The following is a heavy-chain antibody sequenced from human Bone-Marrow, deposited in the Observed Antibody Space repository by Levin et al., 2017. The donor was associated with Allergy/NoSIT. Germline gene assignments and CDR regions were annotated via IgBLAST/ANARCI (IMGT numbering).Heavy chain of an antibody. CDR3: ARSRPGLVATINNYYYYYMDV. Sequence: SQTLSLTCTVSGGSINNGAYSWSWIRQHPGKGLEWIGYIYYSGTTHYNPSLKSRLTISVDTSQNQFSLKVSSVTAADTAVYYCARSRPGLVATINNYYYYYMDVWGKGTTVTVSS. CDR2: IYYSGTT. V-gene: IGHV4-31*02. D-gene: IGHD5-12*01. J-gene: IGHJ6*03. CDR1: GGSINNGAYS.